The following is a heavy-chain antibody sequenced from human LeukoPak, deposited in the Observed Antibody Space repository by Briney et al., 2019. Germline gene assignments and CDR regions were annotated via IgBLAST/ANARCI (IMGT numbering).Heavy chain of an antibody. V-gene: IGHV4-59*01. J-gene: IGHJ5*02. Sequence: ETLETLSLTCTVSGGSISSYYWSWIRQPPGKGLVWIGYIYYSGGTNYNPSLKSRVTISVDTSKNQFSLKLSPVTAADTAVYYCARGRDIEVAGSWFDPWGQGTLVTVSS. D-gene: IGHD6-19*01. CDR3: ARGRDIEVAGSWFDP. CDR1: GGSISSYY. CDR2: IYYSGGT.